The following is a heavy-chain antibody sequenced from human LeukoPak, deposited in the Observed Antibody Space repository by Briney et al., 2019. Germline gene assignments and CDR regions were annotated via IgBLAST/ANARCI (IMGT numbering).Heavy chain of an antibody. D-gene: IGHD1-26*01. CDR3: ARDLKRSRARWENLGFDP. V-gene: IGHV1-2*02. Sequence: ASVKVSCKASGYILTGYYMHWVRQAPGQGLEWMGWINPNSGDTNYAQKLQGRVTMTTDTSTSTAYMELRSLRSDDTAVYYCARDLKRSRARWENLGFDPWGQGTLVTVSS. CDR1: GYILTGYY. J-gene: IGHJ5*02. CDR2: INPNSGDT.